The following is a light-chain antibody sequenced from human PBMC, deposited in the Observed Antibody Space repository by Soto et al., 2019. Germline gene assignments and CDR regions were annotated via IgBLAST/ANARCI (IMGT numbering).Light chain of an antibody. CDR1: SSDVGGYNY. CDR2: DVS. CDR3: SSYTSSSTVV. J-gene: IGLJ2*01. V-gene: IGLV2-14*01. Sequence: QSALTQPASVSGSPGQSITISCTGTSSDVGGYNYVSWYQQHPGQAPKLMIYDVSNRPSGVSNRFSSSKSGNTASLTSSGLQAEDEADYYCSSYTSSSTVVFGGGTKLTFL.